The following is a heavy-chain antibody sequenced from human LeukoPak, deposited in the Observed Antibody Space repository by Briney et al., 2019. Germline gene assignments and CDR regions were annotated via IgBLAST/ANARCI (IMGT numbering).Heavy chain of an antibody. CDR1: GFTFSSYW. Sequence: GGSLRLSCAASGFTFSSYWMSWVRQAPGKGPEWVAIIKEDGGEKYYADSVKGRFTISRDNAKNSLYLQMNSLRAEDTALYYCAKDPHSSGFPYGMDVWGQGTTVTVSS. CDR3: AKDPHSSGFPYGMDV. CDR2: IKEDGGEK. V-gene: IGHV3-7*03. J-gene: IGHJ6*02. D-gene: IGHD6-19*01.